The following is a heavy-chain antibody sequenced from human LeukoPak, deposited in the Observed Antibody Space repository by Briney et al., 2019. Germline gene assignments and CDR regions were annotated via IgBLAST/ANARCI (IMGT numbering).Heavy chain of an antibody. V-gene: IGHV4-59*08. J-gene: IGHJ6*02. Sequence: SETLSLTCTVSGGSISSYYWSWIRQPPGKGLEWIGYIYYSGSTNYNPSLKSRVTISVDTSKNQFSLKLSSVTAADTAVYYCARHLATRPYYYYGMDVWGQGTTVTVS. CDR2: IYYSGST. D-gene: IGHD6-6*01. CDR3: ARHLATRPYYYYGMDV. CDR1: GGSISSYY.